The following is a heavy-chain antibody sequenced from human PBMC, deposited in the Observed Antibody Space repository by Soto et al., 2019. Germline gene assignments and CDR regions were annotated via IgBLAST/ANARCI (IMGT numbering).Heavy chain of an antibody. Sequence: PGGSLRLSCAASGFTFSSYGMHWVRQAPGKGLEWVAVISYDGSNKYYADSVKGRFTISRDNSKNTLYLQMSSLRAEDTAVYYCAKDAGRLRYFDWLFDYWGQGTLVTVSS. D-gene: IGHD3-9*01. CDR1: GFTFSSYG. J-gene: IGHJ4*02. V-gene: IGHV3-30*18. CDR2: ISYDGSNK. CDR3: AKDAGRLRYFDWLFDY.